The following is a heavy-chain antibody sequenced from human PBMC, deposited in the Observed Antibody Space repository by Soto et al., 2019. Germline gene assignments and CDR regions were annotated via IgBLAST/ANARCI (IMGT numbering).Heavy chain of an antibody. Sequence: EVQLVESGGGLVQPGRSLRLSCAASGFTFDDYAMHWVRQAPGKGLEWVSGISWNSGSIGYADSVKGRFTISRDNAKNSLYLQMNSLRAEDTALYYCAKDLGYSSGWYVFDYWGQGTLATVSS. J-gene: IGHJ4*02. CDR2: ISWNSGSI. V-gene: IGHV3-9*01. D-gene: IGHD6-19*01. CDR1: GFTFDDYA. CDR3: AKDLGYSSGWYVFDY.